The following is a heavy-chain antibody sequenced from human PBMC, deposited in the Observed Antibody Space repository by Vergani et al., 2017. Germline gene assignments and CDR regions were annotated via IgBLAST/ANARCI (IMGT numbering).Heavy chain of an antibody. CDR2: ISSSSSYI. Sequence: EVQLVESGGGLVKPGGSLRLSCAASGFTFSSYSMNWVRQAPGQGLEWVSSISSSSSYIYYADSVKGRFTISRDNAKNSLYLQMNSLRAEDTAVYYCASLVEMATIDYFDYWGQGTLVTVSS. V-gene: IGHV3-21*01. CDR1: GFTFSSYS. D-gene: IGHD5-24*01. CDR3: ASLVEMATIDYFDY. J-gene: IGHJ4*02.